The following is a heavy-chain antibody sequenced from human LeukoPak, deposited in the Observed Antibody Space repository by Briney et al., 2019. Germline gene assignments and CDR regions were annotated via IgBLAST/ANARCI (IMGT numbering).Heavy chain of an antibody. Sequence: GASVKVSCKASGYTFTGYYMHWVRQAPGQGLEWMGRINPNSGGTNYAQKFQGRVTMTRDTSISTAYMELSRLRSDDTAVYYCAREDFWSGLPFDYWGQGTLVTVSS. V-gene: IGHV1-2*06. J-gene: IGHJ4*02. CDR2: INPNSGGT. D-gene: IGHD3-3*01. CDR3: AREDFWSGLPFDY. CDR1: GYTFTGYY.